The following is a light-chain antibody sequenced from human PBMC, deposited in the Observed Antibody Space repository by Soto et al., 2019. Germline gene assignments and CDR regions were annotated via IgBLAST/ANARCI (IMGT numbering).Light chain of an antibody. CDR3: QQYGSSEII. V-gene: IGKV3-20*01. CDR1: QSVSSSY. J-gene: IGKJ5*01. Sequence: EIMLRQSPGTLSLSPGVRATLSCRASQSVSSSYLAWYEQKPGQAPRLLIYGASSRATGIPDRFSGSGSGTDFTLTISRLEPEDFAVFYCQQYGSSEIIFGQGTRLEIK. CDR2: GAS.